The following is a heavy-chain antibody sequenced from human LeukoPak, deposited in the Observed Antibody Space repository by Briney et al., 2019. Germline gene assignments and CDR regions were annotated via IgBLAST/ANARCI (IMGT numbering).Heavy chain of an antibody. CDR3: ARATEEAAGI. CDR2: IYYSGST. D-gene: IGHD6-13*01. Sequence: SETLSLTCTVSGGSISSYYWSWIRQPPGKGLEWIGYIYYSGSTNYNPSLKSRVTISVDTSKNQFSLKLSSVTAADTAVYYCARATEEAAGIWGQGTLVTVSS. CDR1: GGSISSYY. V-gene: IGHV4-59*01. J-gene: IGHJ4*02.